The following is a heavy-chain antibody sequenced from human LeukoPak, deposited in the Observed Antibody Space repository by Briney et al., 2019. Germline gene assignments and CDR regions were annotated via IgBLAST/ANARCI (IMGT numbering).Heavy chain of an antibody. CDR3: ANGDPYYYYYYGMDV. CDR2: ISYDGSNK. Sequence: GRSLRLSCAASGFTFSSYAMHWVRQAPGKGLEWVAVISYDGSNKYYADSVKGRFTISRDNSKNTLYLQMNSLRAEDTAVYYCANGDPYYYYYYGMDVWGQGTTVTVSS. D-gene: IGHD4-17*01. V-gene: IGHV3-30-3*01. J-gene: IGHJ6*02. CDR1: GFTFSSYA.